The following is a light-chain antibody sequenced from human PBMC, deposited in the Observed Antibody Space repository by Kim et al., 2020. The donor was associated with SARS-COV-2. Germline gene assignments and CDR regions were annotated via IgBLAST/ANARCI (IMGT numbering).Light chain of an antibody. Sequence: DIQMTQSPSTLSATVEDRVTITCRASKSISSWLAWYQQKPGKAPKLLIYKASSLESGVPSRFSSGGSGTAFTLPISSVQPDDFATYYCQQYNSYSRTFGQGTKVDIK. V-gene: IGKV1-5*03. CDR2: KAS. J-gene: IGKJ1*01. CDR1: KSISSW. CDR3: QQYNSYSRT.